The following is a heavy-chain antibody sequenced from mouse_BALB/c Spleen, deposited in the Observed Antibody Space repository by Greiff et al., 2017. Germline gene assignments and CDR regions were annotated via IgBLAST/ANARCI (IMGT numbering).Heavy chain of an antibody. CDR2: IDPYNGGT. Sequence: EVQVVESGPELVKPGASVKVSCKASGYAFTSYNMYWVKQSHGKSLEWIGYIDPYNGGTSYNQKFKGKATLTVDKSSSTAYMHLNSLTSEDSAVYYCAREDYGSSYYFDYWGQGTTLTVSS. CDR1: GYAFTSYN. D-gene: IGHD1-1*01. V-gene: IGHV1S135*01. J-gene: IGHJ2*01. CDR3: AREDYGSSYYFDY.